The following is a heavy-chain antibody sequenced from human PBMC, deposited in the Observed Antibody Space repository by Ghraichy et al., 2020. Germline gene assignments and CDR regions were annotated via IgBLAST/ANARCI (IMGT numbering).Heavy chain of an antibody. V-gene: IGHV3-48*03. CDR1: GFTFSSYE. Sequence: GESLNISCAASGFTFSSYEMNWVRQAPGKGLEWVSYISSSGSTIYYADSVKGRFTISRDNAKNSLYLQMNSLRAEDTAVYYCASFITIFGVDHYYYYYGMDVWGQGTTVTVSS. CDR2: ISSSGSTI. D-gene: IGHD3-3*01. CDR3: ASFITIFGVDHYYYYYGMDV. J-gene: IGHJ6*02.